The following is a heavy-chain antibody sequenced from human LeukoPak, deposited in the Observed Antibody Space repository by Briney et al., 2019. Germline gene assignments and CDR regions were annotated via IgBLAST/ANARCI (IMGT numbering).Heavy chain of an antibody. D-gene: IGHD3-3*02. Sequence: ASVKVSCKASGYTFSDFYIHWVRQAPGQGLEYVGWITPKSGDTNFPQRFQGRVTMTRDASISTAYMELSSLRSDDTAVYFCARVRLADERAWAYWGQGTLVTVSS. CDR2: ITPKSGDT. V-gene: IGHV1-2*02. CDR3: ARVRLADERAWAY. J-gene: IGHJ4*02. CDR1: GYTFSDFY.